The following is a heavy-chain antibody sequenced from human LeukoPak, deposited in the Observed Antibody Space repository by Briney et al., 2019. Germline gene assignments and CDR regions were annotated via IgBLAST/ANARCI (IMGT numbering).Heavy chain of an antibody. J-gene: IGHJ4*02. D-gene: IGHD2-2*01. Sequence: PGGSQRLSCVASGFTFSTYHMSWVRQAPGRGLEWVANIKGDGSEKYYVDSVKGRFTLSRENAKNSLYLQMNSLRAEDTAVYYCGRDGVSAAVDFWGQGTLVTVSS. CDR3: GRDGVSAAVDF. CDR1: GFTFSTYH. CDR2: IKGDGSEK. V-gene: IGHV3-7*01.